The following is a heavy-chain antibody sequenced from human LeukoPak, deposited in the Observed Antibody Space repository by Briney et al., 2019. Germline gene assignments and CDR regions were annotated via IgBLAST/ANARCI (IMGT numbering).Heavy chain of an antibody. CDR1: GGSFSGYY. Sequence: SETLSLTCAVYGGSFSGYYWSWIRQPPGKGLEWIGEINHSGSTNYNPSLKSRVTISVDTSKNQFSLKLSSVTAADTAVYYCARGNRYYGSGSYYTRPWDWFDPWGQGTLVTVSS. V-gene: IGHV4-34*01. J-gene: IGHJ5*02. CDR3: ARGNRYYGSGSYYTRPWDWFDP. CDR2: INHSGST. D-gene: IGHD3-10*01.